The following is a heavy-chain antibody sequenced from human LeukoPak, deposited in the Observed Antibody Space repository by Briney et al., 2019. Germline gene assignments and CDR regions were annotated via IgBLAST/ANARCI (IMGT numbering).Heavy chain of an antibody. J-gene: IGHJ4*02. D-gene: IGHD6-6*01. CDR2: IRDDASEK. CDR1: GFTFGDYA. CDR3: ARDQAGRPLGY. V-gene: IGHV3-7*01. Sequence: GGSLRLSCTASGFTFGDYAMSWFRQAPGKGLEWVANIRDDASEKFYVDSVEGRFTISRDNGKNLLYLLMYNLRAEDTAVYFCARDQAGRPLGYWGQGTLVTVFS.